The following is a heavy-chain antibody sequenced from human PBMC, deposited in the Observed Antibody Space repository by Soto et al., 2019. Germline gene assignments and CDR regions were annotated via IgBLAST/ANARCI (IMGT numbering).Heavy chain of an antibody. J-gene: IGHJ3*02. CDR2: MNPNSGNT. CDR1: GYTFTSYD. CDR3: ARPNYYGSGSYPTPGPNDAFDI. V-gene: IGHV1-8*01. D-gene: IGHD3-10*01. Sequence: ASVKVSCKASGYTFTSYDINWVRQATGQGLEWMGWMNPNSGNTGYAQKFQGRVTMTRNTSISTAYMELSSLRSEDTAVYYCARPNYYGSGSYPTPGPNDAFDIWGQWTMVTVSS.